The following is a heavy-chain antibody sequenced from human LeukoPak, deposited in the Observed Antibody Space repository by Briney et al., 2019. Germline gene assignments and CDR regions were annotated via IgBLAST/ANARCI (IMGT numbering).Heavy chain of an antibody. CDR1: GGSISSGGYY. J-gene: IGHJ4*02. Sequence: PSETLSLTCTVSGGSISSGGYYWSWIRQPAGKGLEWIGEINHSGSTNYNPSLKSRVTISVDSSKNQFSLKLSSVTAADTAVYYCARGDVDGYNYGSRFFDSWDQGTLVTVSS. CDR2: INHSGST. CDR3: ARGDVDGYNYGSRFFDS. V-gene: IGHV4-61*10. D-gene: IGHD5-18*01.